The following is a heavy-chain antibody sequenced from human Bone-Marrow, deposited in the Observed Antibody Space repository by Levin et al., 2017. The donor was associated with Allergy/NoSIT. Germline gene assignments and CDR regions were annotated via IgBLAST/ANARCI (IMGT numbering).Heavy chain of an antibody. CDR3: ARARGESSLDGFDI. CDR1: GYTFMTYD. CDR2: MNPNIVNT. J-gene: IGHJ3*02. D-gene: IGHD1-26*01. V-gene: IGHV1-8*01. Sequence: GESLKISCQASGYTFMTYDINWVRQAPGQGLEWVGWMNPNIVNTGSAQKFQGRVTMTSNTSISTAYMELNSLRPEDTAIYYCARARGESSLDGFDIWGQGTTVTVSS.